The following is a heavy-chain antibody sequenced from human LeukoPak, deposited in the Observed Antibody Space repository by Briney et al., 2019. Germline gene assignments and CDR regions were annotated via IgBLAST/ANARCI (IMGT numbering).Heavy chain of an antibody. CDR3: ATEDVVVVAATLDY. J-gene: IGHJ4*02. D-gene: IGHD2-15*01. CDR1: GGTFISYA. CDR2: IIPIFGTA. Sequence: SXKVSCKASGGTFISYAISWVRQAPGQGLEWMGRIIPIFGTANYAQKFQGRVTITTDESTSTAYMELSSLRSEDTAVYYCATEDVVVVAATLDYWGQGTLVTVSS. V-gene: IGHV1-69*05.